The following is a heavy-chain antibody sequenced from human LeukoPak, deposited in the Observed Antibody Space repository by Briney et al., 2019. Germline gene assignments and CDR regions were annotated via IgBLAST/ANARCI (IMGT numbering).Heavy chain of an antibody. V-gene: IGHV3-74*01. CDR1: GFTFSTHW. Sequence: PGGSLRLSCAASGFTFSTHWMHWVRQVPGRGPVWVSRADGGGSSTSYADSVKDRFSISRDNAKSTLYLQMNGLRAEDTAVYYCARGPGSSGGAYVGDYWGHGTLVTVSS. CDR2: ADGGGSST. D-gene: IGHD3-22*01. J-gene: IGHJ4*01. CDR3: ARGPGSSGGAYVGDY.